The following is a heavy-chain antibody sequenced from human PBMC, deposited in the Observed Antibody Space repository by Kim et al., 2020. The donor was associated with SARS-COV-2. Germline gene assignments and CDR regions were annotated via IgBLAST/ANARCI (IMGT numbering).Heavy chain of an antibody. CDR2: INHSGST. J-gene: IGHJ4*02. CDR1: GGSFSGYY. D-gene: IGHD3-22*01. CDR3: ASVFYDSSGYYPPF. Sequence: SETLSLTCAVYGGSFSGYYWSWIRQPPGKGLEWIGEINHSGSTNYNPSLKSRVTISVDTSKNQFSLKLSSVTAADTAVYYCASVFYDSSGYYPPFWGQGTLVTVSS. V-gene: IGHV4-34*01.